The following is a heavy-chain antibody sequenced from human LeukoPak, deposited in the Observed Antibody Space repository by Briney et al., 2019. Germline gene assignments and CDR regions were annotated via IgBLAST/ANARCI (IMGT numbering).Heavy chain of an antibody. D-gene: IGHD2-2*01. CDR1: GGTFSSYA. J-gene: IGHJ6*02. V-gene: IGHV1-69*04. CDR2: IIPILGIA. CDR3: ARSYIVVVPAAYYYYYGMDV. Sequence: ASLKVSCKASGGTFSSYAISWVRQAPGQGLEWMGRIIPILGIANYAQKFQGRVTITADKSTSTAYMELSSLRSKDTAVYYCARSYIVVVPAAYYYYYGMDVWGQGTTVTVSS.